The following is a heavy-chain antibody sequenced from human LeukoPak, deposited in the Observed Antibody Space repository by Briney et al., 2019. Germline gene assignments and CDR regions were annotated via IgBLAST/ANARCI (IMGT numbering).Heavy chain of an antibody. CDR3: ARGGVLKSVDY. D-gene: IGHD3-16*01. Sequence: TLETLSLTCTVSGGSIGSHYWTWIRQTPGKGLEWIGYVYDIGSTKYNPSLKSRVTISVDTSKNQFSLRLSSVTAADTAVYYCARGGVLKSVDYWGQGTLVAVSS. CDR1: GGSIGSHY. J-gene: IGHJ4*02. CDR2: VYDIGST. V-gene: IGHV4-59*11.